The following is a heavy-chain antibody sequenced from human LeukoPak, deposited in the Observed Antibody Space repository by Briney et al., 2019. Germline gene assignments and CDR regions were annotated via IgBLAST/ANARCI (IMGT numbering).Heavy chain of an antibody. Sequence: PSETLSLTCTVSGGSISSYYWSWIRQPPGKGLEWIGYIYYSGSTNYNPSLKSRVTISVDTSKNQFSLKLSSVTAADTAVYYCARAITPGGWYFDYWGQGTLVTVSS. J-gene: IGHJ4*02. V-gene: IGHV4-59*01. CDR1: GGSISSYY. D-gene: IGHD5-24*01. CDR3: ARAITPGGWYFDY. CDR2: IYYSGST.